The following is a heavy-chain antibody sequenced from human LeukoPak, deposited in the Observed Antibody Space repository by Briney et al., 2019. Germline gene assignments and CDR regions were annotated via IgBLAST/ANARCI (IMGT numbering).Heavy chain of an antibody. Sequence: PGGSLRLSCAASGFTFSTYSMNWVRQAPGTGLEWVSSISGSSIYIYYADSVKGRFTISRDNAKNSLYLQMNSLRAEDTAVNYCARDPPYYDSSGYYYDYWGQGTLVTVSS. V-gene: IGHV3-21*01. CDR3: ARDPPYYDSSGYYYDY. CDR2: ISGSSIYI. D-gene: IGHD3-22*01. J-gene: IGHJ4*02. CDR1: GFTFSTYS.